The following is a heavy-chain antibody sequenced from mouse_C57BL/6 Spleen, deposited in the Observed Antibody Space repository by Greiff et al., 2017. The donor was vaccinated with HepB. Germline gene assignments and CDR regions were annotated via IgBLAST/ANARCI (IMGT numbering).Heavy chain of an antibody. D-gene: IGHD1-1*01. CDR1: GYTFTSYW. V-gene: IGHV1-72*01. J-gene: IGHJ2*01. CDR3: ASEGVVAKEYYFDY. Sequence: QVQLQQSGAELVKPGASVKLSCKASGYTFTSYWMHWVKQRPGRGLEWIGRIDPNSGGTKYNEKFKSKATLTVDKPSSTAYMQLSSLTSEDSAVYYSASEGVVAKEYYFDYWGQGTTLTVSS. CDR2: IDPNSGGT.